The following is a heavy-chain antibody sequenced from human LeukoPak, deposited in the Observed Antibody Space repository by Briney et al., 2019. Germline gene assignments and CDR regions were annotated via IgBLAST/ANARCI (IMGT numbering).Heavy chain of an antibody. V-gene: IGHV1-69*01. D-gene: IGHD6-19*01. CDR2: IIPIFGTA. CDR3: ARAGHSSGWYEGVDY. Sequence: SVTVSCTASGGTFSSYAISWVRQAPGKGLEWMGGIIPIFGTANYAHKFQGRVTITADESTSTAYMELSSLRSEDTAVYYCARAGHSSGWYEGVDYWGQGTLVTVSS. CDR1: GGTFSSYA. J-gene: IGHJ4*02.